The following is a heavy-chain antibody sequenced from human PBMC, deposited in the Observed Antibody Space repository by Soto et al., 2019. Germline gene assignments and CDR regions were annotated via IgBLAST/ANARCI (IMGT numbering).Heavy chain of an antibody. CDR3: AKDCKGITIFGVVAGDYGMDV. J-gene: IGHJ6*02. V-gene: IGHV3-30*18. CDR1: GFTFSSYG. CDR2: ISCDGSNK. Sequence: PGGSLRLSCAASGFTFSSYGMHWVRQAPGKGLEWVAVISCDGSNKYYADSVKGRFTISRDNSKNTLYLQMNSLRAEDTAVYYCAKDCKGITIFGVVAGDYGMDVWGQGTTVTVSS. D-gene: IGHD3-3*01.